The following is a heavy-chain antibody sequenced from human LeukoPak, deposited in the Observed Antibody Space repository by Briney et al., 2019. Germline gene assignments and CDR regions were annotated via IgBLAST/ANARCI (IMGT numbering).Heavy chain of an antibody. V-gene: IGHV3-30*03. J-gene: IGHJ4*02. CDR1: GFTFSRHG. Sequence: HPGGSLRLSCAPSGFTFSRHGMHWVRQAPGKGLEWVAIISNDGSRKYYAHSVEDRSTISRDNSKNTLYLQMDSLRAEDTAVYYRARDRAWNYFHYGGQGTLVTVSS. CDR3: ARDRAWNYFHY. D-gene: IGHD3-3*01. CDR2: ISNDGSRK.